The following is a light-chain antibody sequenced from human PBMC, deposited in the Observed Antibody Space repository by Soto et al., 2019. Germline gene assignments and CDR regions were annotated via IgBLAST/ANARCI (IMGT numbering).Light chain of an antibody. CDR1: SSDIGGYNF. CDR2: EVN. Sequence: QSALTQPASVSGSPGQSITISCTGTSSDIGGYNFVSWYQHHPGKAPKLMIYEVNNRPSGVSSRFSGSKSGNTASLTISGLQTEDEADHYCSSFTTSSTLVVFGGGTKLTVL. V-gene: IGLV2-14*01. CDR3: SSFTTSSTLVV. J-gene: IGLJ2*01.